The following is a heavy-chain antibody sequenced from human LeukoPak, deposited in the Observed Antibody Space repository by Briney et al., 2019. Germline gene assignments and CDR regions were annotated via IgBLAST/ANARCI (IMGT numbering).Heavy chain of an antibody. Sequence: SETLSLTCAVSGGSISSNRWWSWARQPPGKGLEGIGEIYQSGTTNYNPSLKSRLTISLDKSKNQFSLRLSSVTAADTAVYYCAREGSSGYSIDPWGHGTLVTVSS. D-gene: IGHD3-22*01. CDR2: IYQSGTT. CDR1: GGSISSNRW. V-gene: IGHV4-4*02. CDR3: AREGSSGYSIDP. J-gene: IGHJ5*02.